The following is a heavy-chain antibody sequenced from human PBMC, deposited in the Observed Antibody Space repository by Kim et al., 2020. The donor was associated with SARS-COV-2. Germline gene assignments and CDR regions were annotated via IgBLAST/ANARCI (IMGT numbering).Heavy chain of an antibody. CDR2: IYYSGST. V-gene: IGHV4-59*01. CDR1: GGSISSYY. CDR3: ARGFDY. Sequence: SETLSLTCTVSGGSISSYYWSWIRQPPGKGLEWIGYIYYSGSTNYNPSLKSRVTISVDTSKNQFSLKLSSVTAADTAVYYCARGFDYWAREPWSPSPQ. J-gene: IGHJ4*02.